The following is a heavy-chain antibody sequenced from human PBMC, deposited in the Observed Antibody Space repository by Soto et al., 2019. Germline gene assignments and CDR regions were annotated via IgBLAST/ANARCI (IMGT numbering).Heavy chain of an antibody. CDR3: ARPHDNSKDYGSYYCGMDV. V-gene: IGHV1-69*13. J-gene: IGHJ6*01. CDR2: IIPIFDTA. D-gene: IGHD4-4*01. Sequence: GAVVNIYCKACGGTFSRYAVSWGLQTPGQGLEWMGGIIPIFDTANYAQKFQGRVTITADESTSTAYMELSRLRSEDTAVYYCARPHDNSKDYGSYYCGMDVWGQGCTLT. CDR1: GGTFSRYA.